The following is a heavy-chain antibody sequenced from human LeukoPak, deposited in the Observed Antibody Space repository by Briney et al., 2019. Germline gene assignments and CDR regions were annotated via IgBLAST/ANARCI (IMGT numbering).Heavy chain of an antibody. Sequence: SETLSLTCTVSGVSISNYYWSWLRQPAGRGLEWIGRIYSSGSTNYNPSLKSRVTMSVDTSKNQFSLKLSSVTAADTAVYHCARDDTGRVGWFAPWGQGTLVTVSS. V-gene: IGHV4-4*07. D-gene: IGHD1-1*01. CDR2: IYSSGST. J-gene: IGHJ5*02. CDR1: GVSISNYY. CDR3: ARDDTGRVGWFAP.